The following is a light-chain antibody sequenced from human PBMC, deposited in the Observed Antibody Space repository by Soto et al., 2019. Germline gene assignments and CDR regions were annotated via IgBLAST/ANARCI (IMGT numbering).Light chain of an antibody. V-gene: IGKV3-11*01. J-gene: IGKJ3*01. CDR2: DAS. CDR1: QSVAGH. Sequence: EILLTQSPATLSLSPGERATLSCRASQSVAGHLAWYQQKPGQAPSLLIYDASKRATGIPARFSGSGSGTYFNLTISSLQPEDFAVYYCQQRNSWPPLFTFGPGTKVEIK. CDR3: QQRNSWPPLFT.